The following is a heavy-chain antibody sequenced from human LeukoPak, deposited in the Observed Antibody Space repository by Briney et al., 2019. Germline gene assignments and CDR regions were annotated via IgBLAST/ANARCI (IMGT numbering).Heavy chain of an antibody. CDR3: AKDNGGYSGYDYWGAFDY. CDR2: ISGSGGST. D-gene: IGHD5-12*01. V-gene: IGHV3-23*01. J-gene: IGHJ4*02. CDR1: GFTFSSYA. Sequence: GGSLRLSCAASGFTFSSYAMSWVRQAPGKGLEWVSAISGSGGSTYYADSVKGRFTISRDNSKNTLYLQMNSLRAEDTAVYYCAKDNGGYSGYDYWGAFDYWGQGTLVTVSS.